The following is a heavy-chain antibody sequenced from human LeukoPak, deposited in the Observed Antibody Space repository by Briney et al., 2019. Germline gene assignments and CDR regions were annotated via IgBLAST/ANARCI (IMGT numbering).Heavy chain of an antibody. CDR3: ARDLSGYSSGWYGGGGMDV. CDR2: IYYSGST. D-gene: IGHD6-19*01. V-gene: IGHV4-59*01. J-gene: IGHJ6*02. CDR1: GGSISSYY. Sequence: SETLSLTCTVSGGSISSYYWSWIRQPPGKGLEWIGYIYYSGSTNYNPSLKSRVTISVDTSKNQFSLKLSSVTAADTAVYYCARDLSGYSSGWYGGGGMDVWGQGTTVTVSS.